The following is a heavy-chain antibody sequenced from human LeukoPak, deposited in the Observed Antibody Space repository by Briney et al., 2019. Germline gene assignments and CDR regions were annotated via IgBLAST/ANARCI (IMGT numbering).Heavy chain of an antibody. CDR1: GFTFSSYG. CDR3: ARDLYDFWSGPPFDY. D-gene: IGHD3-3*01. CDR2: IWYDGSNK. V-gene: IGHV3-33*01. J-gene: IGHJ4*02. Sequence: GRSLRLSCAASGFTFSSYGMHWVRQAPGKGLEWVAVIWYDGSNKYYADSVKGRFTISRDNSKNALYLQMNSLRAEDTAVYYCARDLYDFWSGPPFDYWGQGTLVTVSS.